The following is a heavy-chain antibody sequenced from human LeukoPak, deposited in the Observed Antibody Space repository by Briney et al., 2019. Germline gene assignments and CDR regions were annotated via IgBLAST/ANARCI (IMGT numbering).Heavy chain of an antibody. CDR1: GGSISSSNW. CDR2: IYHSGRT. D-gene: IGHD3-22*01. J-gene: IGHJ4*02. CDR3: ARDNYDNSGYYFDY. Sequence: SGTLSLTCAVSGGSISSSNWWSWVRQPPGKGLEWIGEIYHSGRTNYTPSLKSRVAISVDKSKNQLSLKLSSVTAADTAVYYCARDNYDNSGYYFDYWGQGTLVTVSS. V-gene: IGHV4-4*02.